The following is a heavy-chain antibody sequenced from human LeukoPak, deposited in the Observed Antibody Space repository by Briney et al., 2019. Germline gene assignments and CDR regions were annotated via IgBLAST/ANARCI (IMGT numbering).Heavy chain of an antibody. V-gene: IGHV3-7*01. D-gene: IGHD7-27*01. CDR3: AKGLGRDS. J-gene: IGHJ4*02. CDR1: GFTFSTHW. CDR2: IKEDGSEK. Sequence: PGGSLRLSCAASGFTFSTHWMTWFRQAPGKGLEWVANIKEDGSEKYYADSVKGRFSISRDNTENSLYLQMGRLRVEDAAMYYCAKGLGRDSWGQGTLVTVSS.